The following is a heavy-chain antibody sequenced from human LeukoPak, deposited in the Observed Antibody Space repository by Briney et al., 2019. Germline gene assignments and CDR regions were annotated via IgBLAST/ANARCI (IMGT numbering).Heavy chain of an antibody. CDR1: GASISNTVYY. J-gene: IGHJ6*03. Sequence: KPSETLSLTCTVSGASISNTVYYWGCIRQAPGKGVGWVGTSFDGGNSYNTPSLKSRATIEAEAPKNRSSLPRTSVPAADTAVYYCATTSGYRNYYYYYIDVWGKGTTVTVSS. CDR3: ATTSGYRNYYYYYIDV. CDR2: SFDGGNS. D-gene: IGHD6-25*01. V-gene: IGHV4-39*01.